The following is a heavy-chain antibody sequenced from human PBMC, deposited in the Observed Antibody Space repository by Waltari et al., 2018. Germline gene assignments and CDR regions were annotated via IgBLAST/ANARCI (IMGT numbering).Heavy chain of an antibody. D-gene: IGHD2-15*01. CDR1: GDYTGRSYW. V-gene: IGHV4-4*02. CDR2: VRTTGKT. CDR3: ARDRGRGLYLDT. Sequence: QLQLQQSGPRLVKPSESLSPTCTVPGDYTGRSYWWSWVRQTPGKGLEWIGQVRTTGKTTYNPSLDSRVTLSIDTSTSRFSLTLSPVSAADTAVYFCARDRGRGLYLDTWGQGILVTVSP. J-gene: IGHJ5*02.